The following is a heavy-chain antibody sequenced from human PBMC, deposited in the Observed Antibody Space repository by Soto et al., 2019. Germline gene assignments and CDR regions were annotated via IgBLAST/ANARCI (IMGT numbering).Heavy chain of an antibody. J-gene: IGHJ4*02. V-gene: IGHV1-69*13. CDR3: ARAVYYDSRGYYFFF. CDR1: GGTFSRYA. D-gene: IGHD3-22*01. CDR2: IVPMFGTA. Sequence: SVKVSCKASGGTFSRYALSWVRQAPGQGPEWMGGIVPMFGTANYAQKFQGRVTITADESTSTAYMQLSSLRSEDTAVYYCARAVYYDSRGYYFFFWGQGTLVTVSS.